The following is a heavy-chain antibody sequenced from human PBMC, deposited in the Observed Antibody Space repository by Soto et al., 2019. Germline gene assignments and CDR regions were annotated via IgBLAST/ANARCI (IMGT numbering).Heavy chain of an antibody. CDR3: ARDLIVGAARGAFDI. J-gene: IGHJ3*02. V-gene: IGHV3-48*03. CDR2: ISSSGSTI. CDR1: GFTFSSYE. Sequence: LRLSCAASGFTFSSYEMNWVRQAPVKGLEWVSYISSSGSTIYYADSVKGRFTISRDNAKNSLYLQMNSLRAEDTAVYYCARDLIVGAARGAFDIWGQGTMVTVSS. D-gene: IGHD1-26*01.